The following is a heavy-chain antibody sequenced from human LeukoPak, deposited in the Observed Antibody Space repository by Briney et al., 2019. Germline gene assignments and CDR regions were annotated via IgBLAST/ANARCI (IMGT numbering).Heavy chain of an antibody. CDR2: MYHRGTT. J-gene: IGHJ4*02. Sequence: PSETLSLTCAVSGGSISSDDFSWSWFRQTPGKGLEWIGYMYHRGTTHYNPSLKSRVTISVDRSKNQFSLRLTSATAADTAVYYCAGRSGKYPYYFDYWGQGTLVTVSS. CDR3: AGRSGKYPYYFDY. V-gene: IGHV4-30-2*01. D-gene: IGHD3-10*01. CDR1: GGSISSDDFS.